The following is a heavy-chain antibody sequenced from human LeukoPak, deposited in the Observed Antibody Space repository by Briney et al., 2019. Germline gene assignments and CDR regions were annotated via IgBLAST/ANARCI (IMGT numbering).Heavy chain of an antibody. CDR2: ISYDGSNK. CDR1: GFIFSSFG. D-gene: IGHD5-24*01. V-gene: IGHV3-30*18. Sequence: PGGSLRLSCAASGFIFSSFGMHWVRQAPGKGLEWVAVISYDGSNKYYADSEKGRFIISRDNSNNTLYLQMNSLRAEDTAVFYCAKDHLGDGYNSGAFDFWGQGTMVTVSS. J-gene: IGHJ3*01. CDR3: AKDHLGDGYNSGAFDF.